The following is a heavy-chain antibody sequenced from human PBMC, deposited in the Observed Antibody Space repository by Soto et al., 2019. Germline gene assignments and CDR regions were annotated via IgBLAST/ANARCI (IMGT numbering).Heavy chain of an antibody. J-gene: IGHJ6*02. CDR3: RRSSRYSTDV. CDR2: IYSIGST. D-gene: IGHD6-13*01. V-gene: IGHV4-39*01. CDR1: GGSISSSSD. Sequence: QLQLQESGPGLVKPSETLSLTCTVSGGSISSSSDWGWIRQPPRKGLEWIGSIYSIGSTYYNPSLKSRVTISVDTSKNQFSLKLSSVTAADMAVYYCRRSSRYSTDVWGQGTTVTVSS.